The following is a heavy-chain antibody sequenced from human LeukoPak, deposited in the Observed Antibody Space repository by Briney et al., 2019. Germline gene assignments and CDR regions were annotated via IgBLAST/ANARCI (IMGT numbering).Heavy chain of an antibody. CDR3: EKGHSSGWSYYYYFYMDV. D-gene: IGHD6-19*01. J-gene: IGHJ6*03. CDR1: GFTFNTYA. CDR2: ISGSGGST. Sequence: GGSLRLSCGASGFTFNTYAMSWVRQAPGKGLEWVSAISGSGGSTNYADSVKGRFTISRDNSKNTLYLQMNSLRAEDTAVYYCEKGHSSGWSYYYYFYMDVWGKGTTVTVSS. V-gene: IGHV3-23*01.